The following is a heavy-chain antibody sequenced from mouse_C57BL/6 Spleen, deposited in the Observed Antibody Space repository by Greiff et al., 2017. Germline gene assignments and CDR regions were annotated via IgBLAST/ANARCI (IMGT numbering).Heavy chain of an antibody. CDR1: GYAFTNYL. CDR3: ARFDDGYYRYAMDY. D-gene: IGHD2-3*01. J-gene: IGHJ4*01. CDR2: INPGSGGT. Sequence: VQLQESGAELVRPGTSVKVSCKASGYAFTNYLIEWVKQRPGQGLEWIGVINPGSGGTNYNEKFKGKATLTADKSSSTAYMQLSSLTSEDSAVYFCARFDDGYYRYAMDYWGQGTSVTVSS. V-gene: IGHV1-54*01.